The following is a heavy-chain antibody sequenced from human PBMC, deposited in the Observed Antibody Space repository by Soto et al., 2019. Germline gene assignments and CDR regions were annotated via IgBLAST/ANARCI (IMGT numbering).Heavy chain of an antibody. CDR2: INPNGGVT. Sequence: ASVKVSCKSSGDSFNDYYIHWVRQAPGQGFEWMGWINPNGGVTKYAQKFQGWVSMTRDTSIRTVYMQLSRLRSDDTAVYYCARESGGATATLDYYYFYMDIWGTGTTVTVSS. D-gene: IGHD5-12*01. CDR1: GDSFNDYY. V-gene: IGHV1-2*04. J-gene: IGHJ6*03. CDR3: ARESGGATATLDYYYFYMDI.